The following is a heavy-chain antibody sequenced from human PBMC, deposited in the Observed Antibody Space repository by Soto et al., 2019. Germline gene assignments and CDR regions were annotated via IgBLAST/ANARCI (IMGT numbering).Heavy chain of an antibody. J-gene: IGHJ4*02. CDR3: ARASSRSYYFDY. D-gene: IGHD3-16*02. Sequence: EVQLVESGGGLVQPGRSLRLSCAASGFAFDDYAMHWVRQVPGRGPEWVSGITWIGGYIGYADSVKGRVTISRDKGKNSLYLQMSSLRIEDTALYYCARASSRSYYFDYWGQGTLVTVSS. V-gene: IGHV3-9*01. CDR1: GFAFDDYA. CDR2: ITWIGGYI.